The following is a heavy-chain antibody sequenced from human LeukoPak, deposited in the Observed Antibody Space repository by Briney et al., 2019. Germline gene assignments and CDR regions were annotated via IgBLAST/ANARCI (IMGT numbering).Heavy chain of an antibody. J-gene: IGHJ6*03. D-gene: IGHD4-23*01. CDR2: IYYSGST. CDR3: ARNRMVNGYYYYMDV. Sequence: SETLSLTCTVSGGSISSYYWSWIRQPPGKGLEWMGYIYYSGSTNYNPSLKSRVTISVDTSKNQFSLKLSSVTAADTAVYYCARNRMVNGYYYYMDVWGKGTTVTVSS. V-gene: IGHV4-59*01. CDR1: GGSISSYY.